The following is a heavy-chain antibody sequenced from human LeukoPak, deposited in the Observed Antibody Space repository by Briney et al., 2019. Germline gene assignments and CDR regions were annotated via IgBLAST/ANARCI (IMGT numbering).Heavy chain of an antibody. D-gene: IGHD6-19*01. J-gene: IGHJ4*02. CDR2: IYYSGST. V-gene: IGHV4-31*03. CDR1: AGSISSGGCY. Sequence: SETLSRNCTVSAGSISSGGCYWSWLRQRPGKGLECIGDIYYSGSTYYNPSLKSRVTISVDTSKNQFSLKLSSVTGADTAVYYCAREKGLSSGWYGPFDYWGQGTLVTVSS. CDR3: AREKGLSSGWYGPFDY.